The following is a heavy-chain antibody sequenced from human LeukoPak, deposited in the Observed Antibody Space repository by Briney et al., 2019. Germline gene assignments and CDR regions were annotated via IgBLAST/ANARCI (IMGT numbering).Heavy chain of an antibody. CDR3: ANGIPMTTVTTKGYYFDY. CDR1: GFPFNAYW. Sequence: GGSLRLSCAASGFPFNAYWMTWVRQAPGKGLEWVANIRQDGDTKYYVDSVKGRFTISRDNAMNSLYLQMNSLRAEDTAVYYCANGIPMTTVTTKGYYFDYWGQGTLVTVSS. D-gene: IGHD4-17*01. J-gene: IGHJ4*02. V-gene: IGHV3-7*03. CDR2: IRQDGDTK.